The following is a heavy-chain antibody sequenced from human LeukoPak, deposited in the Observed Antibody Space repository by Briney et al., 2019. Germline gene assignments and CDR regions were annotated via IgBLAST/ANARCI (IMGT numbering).Heavy chain of an antibody. CDR1: GGSISSSGYC. CDR2: IYTSGST. D-gene: IGHD3-10*01. V-gene: IGHV4-61*02. CDR3: ARDRSGITMVRGAPHLFDY. Sequence: SETLSLTCTVSGGSISSSGYCWGWIRQPAGKGLEWIGRIYTSGSTNYNPSLKSRVTISVDTSKNQFSLKLSSVTAADTAVYYCARDRSGITMVRGAPHLFDYWGQGTLVTVSS. J-gene: IGHJ4*02.